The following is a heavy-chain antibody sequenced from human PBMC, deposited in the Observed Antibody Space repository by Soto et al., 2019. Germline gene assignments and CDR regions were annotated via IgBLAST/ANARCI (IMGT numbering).Heavy chain of an antibody. CDR1: GFTFSSYA. J-gene: IGHJ4*02. V-gene: IGHV3-23*01. CDR2: ISGPGGTT. D-gene: IGHD3-16*01. Sequence: EVQLLESGGGLVQPGGSLRLSCAASGFTFSSYALTWFRQLPGKGRQWVSGISGPGGTTYYADSVKGRSTISRDNSKSTLYLQVNNLRAEDTAIYYCAKSISFGGVIAYTLDYWGQGALVTVSS. CDR3: AKSISFGGVIAYTLDY.